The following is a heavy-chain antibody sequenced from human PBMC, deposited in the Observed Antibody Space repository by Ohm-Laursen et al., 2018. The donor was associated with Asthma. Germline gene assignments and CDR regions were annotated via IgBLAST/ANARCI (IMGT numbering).Heavy chain of an antibody. CDR1: GGSVSSGSYY. CDR3: AREYSGSYPDY. V-gene: IGHV4-61*01. CDR2: IYYSGST. D-gene: IGHD1-26*01. Sequence: SDTLSLTCPVSGGSVSSGSYYWSWIRQPPGKGLEWIGYIYYSGSTNYNPSLKSRVTISVDTSKNQFSLKLSSVTAADTAVYYCAREYSGSYPDYWGQGTLVTVSS. J-gene: IGHJ4*02.